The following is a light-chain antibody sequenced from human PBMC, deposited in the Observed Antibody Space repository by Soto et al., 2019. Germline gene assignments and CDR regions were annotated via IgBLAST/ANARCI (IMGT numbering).Light chain of an antibody. V-gene: IGLV6-57*01. CDR3: QSYDSSTWV. J-gene: IGLJ3*02. CDR2: EDD. CDR1: SGSIASNY. Sequence: NFMLTQPHSVSASPGKTVTISCTRTSGSIASNYVQWYQQRPGRSPTTMIYEDDQRPSGVPDRFSGSIDSSSNSASLTISGLKTEDEADYYCQSYDSSTWVFGGGTKVTVL.